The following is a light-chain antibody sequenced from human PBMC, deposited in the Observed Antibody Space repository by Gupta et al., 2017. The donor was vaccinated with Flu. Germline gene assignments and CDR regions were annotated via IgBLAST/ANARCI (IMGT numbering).Light chain of an antibody. CDR2: GAS. V-gene: IGKV3-15*01. CDR3: QQYNNWPRT. Sequence: EIVMTQSPATLSVSPGERATLSCRASQSVSSNLAWYQQKPGQAPRLLIHGASTRATGIPARFSGSGSGTEFTLTINSLQSEDFAVYYCQQYNNWPRTFGQGTKVEIK. CDR1: QSVSSN. J-gene: IGKJ1*01.